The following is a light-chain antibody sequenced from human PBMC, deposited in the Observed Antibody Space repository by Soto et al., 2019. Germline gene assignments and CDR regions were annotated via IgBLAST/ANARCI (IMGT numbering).Light chain of an antibody. CDR2: DAS. J-gene: IGKJ2*01. V-gene: IGKV3D-20*01. Sequence: PGERATLSCGASQSVSNSYLAWYQQKPGLAPRLLIYDASSRATGIPDRFSGSGSGTDFTLTISRREPEDFAVYYCQQYGSSPYTFGQGTKLEIK. CDR1: QSVSNSY. CDR3: QQYGSSPYT.